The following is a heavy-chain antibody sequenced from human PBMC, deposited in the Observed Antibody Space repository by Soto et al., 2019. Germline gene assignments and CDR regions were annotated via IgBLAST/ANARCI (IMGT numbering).Heavy chain of an antibody. D-gene: IGHD4-17*01. CDR2: IYYSGST. J-gene: IGHJ4*02. V-gene: IGHV4-59*01. CDR1: GGSISSYY. Sequence: QVQLQESGPGLVEPSETLSLTCTVSGGSISSYYWSWIRQPPGKGLEWIGYIYYSGSTNYNPSLKSRVTISVDTSKNQFSLKLSSVTAADTAVYYCARVTTVTPFFDYWGQGTLVTVSS. CDR3: ARVTTVTPFFDY.